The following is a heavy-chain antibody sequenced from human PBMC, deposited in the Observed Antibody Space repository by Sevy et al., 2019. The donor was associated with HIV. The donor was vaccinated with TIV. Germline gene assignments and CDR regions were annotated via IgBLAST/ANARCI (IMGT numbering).Heavy chain of an antibody. Sequence: GGSLRRSCAASGFAFSDSNMHWVRLTPGKGLEWLANRSPNGGSTDYGDPVEGRFTISRDNSKNTLNLQMNSLRPEDTADYDCASDWNWNFDFWGQGTMVTVSS. CDR3: ASDWNWNFDF. CDR1: GFAFSDSN. V-gene: IGHV3-30-3*01. D-gene: IGHD1-1*01. J-gene: IGHJ4*02. CDR2: RSPNGGST.